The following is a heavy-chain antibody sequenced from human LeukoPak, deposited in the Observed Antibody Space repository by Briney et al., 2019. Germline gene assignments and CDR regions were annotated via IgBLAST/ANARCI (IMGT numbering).Heavy chain of an antibody. V-gene: IGHV4-39*07. CDR3: ARAPRDGYNTYYFDY. J-gene: IGHJ4*02. D-gene: IGHD5-24*01. CDR1: GGSIASSSYY. CDR2: IYYSGST. Sequence: SETLSLTCTVSGGSIASSSYYWGWIRQPPGKGLEWIGSIYYSGSTYYNPSLKSRVTISVDTSKNQFSLKLSSVTAADTAVYYCARAPRDGYNTYYFDYWGQGTLVTVSS.